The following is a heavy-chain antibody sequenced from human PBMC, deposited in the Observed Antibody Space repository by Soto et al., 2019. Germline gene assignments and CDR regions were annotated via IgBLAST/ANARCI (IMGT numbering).Heavy chain of an antibody. Sequence: ASVKVSCKASGYTFTGYYMHWVRQAPGQGLEWMGWINPNSGGTNYAQKFQGWVTMTRDTSISTAYMELSRLRSDDTAVYYCARAYQYCSGGSCYQPRAFDIWGQGTMVTVSS. CDR3: ARAYQYCSGGSCYQPRAFDI. V-gene: IGHV1-2*04. D-gene: IGHD2-15*01. CDR1: GYTFTGYY. J-gene: IGHJ3*02. CDR2: INPNSGGT.